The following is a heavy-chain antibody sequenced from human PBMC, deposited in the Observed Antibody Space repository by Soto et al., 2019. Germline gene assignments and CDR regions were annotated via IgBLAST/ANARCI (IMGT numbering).Heavy chain of an antibody. CDR2: ISSSSSYI. CDR3: ARDRERGYSGYDYYYYYGMDV. CDR1: GFTFSSYS. V-gene: IGHV3-21*01. J-gene: IGHJ6*02. D-gene: IGHD5-12*01. Sequence: EVQLVESGGGLVKPGGSLRLSCAASGFTFSSYSMNWVRQAPGKGLEWVSSISSSSSYIYYADSVKGRFTISRDNAKNSLYLQMNSLRAEDTAVYYCARDRERGYSGYDYYYYYGMDVWGQGTTVTVSS.